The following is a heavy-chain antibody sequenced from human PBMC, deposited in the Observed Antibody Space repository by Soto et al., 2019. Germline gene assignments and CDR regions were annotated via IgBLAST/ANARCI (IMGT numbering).Heavy chain of an antibody. CDR3: ARVTFCSSTRCYPYNWFDP. J-gene: IGHJ5*02. V-gene: IGHV4-30-4*01. CDR2: IYATGST. CDR1: NASITSGDYY. Sequence: SETLSLTCTVSNASITSGDYYWGWIRQPPGKGLEWIGYIYATGSTYYNPSLKSRLTISIDTSKNQFSLELNSVTTADTAVYYCARVTFCSSTRCYPYNWFDPWGQGTLVTVSS. D-gene: IGHD2-2*01.